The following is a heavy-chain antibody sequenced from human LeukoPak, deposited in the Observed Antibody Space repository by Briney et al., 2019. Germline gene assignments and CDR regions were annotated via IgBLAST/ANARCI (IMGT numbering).Heavy chain of an antibody. CDR2: IYYSGST. CDR1: GVSISSYS. CDR3: ARDKGGNAQLFDY. D-gene: IGHD4-23*01. Sequence: SETLSLTCTVSGVSISSYSRSWIRQPPGKGLEWIGDIYYSGSTNYNHSLKSRVTISVDTSKNQFSLQLNTVTAADTAVYYCARDKGGNAQLFDYWGQGTLVTVSS. V-gene: IGHV4-59*12. J-gene: IGHJ4*02.